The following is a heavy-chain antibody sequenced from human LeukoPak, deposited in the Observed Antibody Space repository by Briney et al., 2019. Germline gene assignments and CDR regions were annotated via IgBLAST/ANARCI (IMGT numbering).Heavy chain of an antibody. V-gene: IGHV4-4*07. D-gene: IGHD6-6*01. CDR1: GGSITSYY. CDR2: IHTSGST. J-gene: IGHJ4*02. CDR3: AREFSRTSIAARVFDS. Sequence: SGTLSLTCTVSGGSITSYYWSYIRQPAGKGLEWIGRIHTSGSTNYNPSLKSRVTMSVDTSKNQFSLKLSSVTAADTAIYYCAREFSRTSIAARVFDSWGQGTLVTVSS.